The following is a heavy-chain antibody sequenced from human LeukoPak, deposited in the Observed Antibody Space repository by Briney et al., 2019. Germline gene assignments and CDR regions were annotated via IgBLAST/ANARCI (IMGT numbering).Heavy chain of an antibody. CDR1: GGPISSYY. J-gene: IGHJ6*02. CDR2: NYYSGST. CDR3: ARGRVATITNYYYGMDV. Sequence: RSETLSLTCNVSGGPISSYYWSWIRKPPGKGLEWIGNNYYSGSTNYNPSLKSPVTISVDTSKNQFSLKLSSVTAADTAVYYCARGRVATITNYYYGMDVWGQGTTVTVSS. V-gene: IGHV4-59*01. D-gene: IGHD5-12*01.